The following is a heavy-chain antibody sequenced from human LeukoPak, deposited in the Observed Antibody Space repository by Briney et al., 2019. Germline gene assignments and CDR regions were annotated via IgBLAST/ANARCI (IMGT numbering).Heavy chain of an antibody. V-gene: IGHV3-23*01. CDR1: GFTFSNYA. CDR3: ARDYPIVGSTTFFDY. Sequence: GGSLRLSCAASGFTFSNYAMSWVRQAPGKGLEWVSSITGSGGSTFFADSVKGRFTISRDNSKNTLYLQMNSLRAEDTAVYYCARDYPIVGSTTFFDYWSQGTLVTVSS. J-gene: IGHJ4*02. D-gene: IGHD1-26*01. CDR2: ITGSGGST.